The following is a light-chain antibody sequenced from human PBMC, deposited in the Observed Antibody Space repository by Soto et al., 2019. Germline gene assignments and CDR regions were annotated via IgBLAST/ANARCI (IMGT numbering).Light chain of an antibody. Sequence: EIVMTQSPATLSVSPGERATLSCRASQSVNNNLAWYQQKPGQAPRLLIYGASARATGIPARLSGSGSGTEFTLTIRSLQSEDFAVYYCQKYNNWPLTFGGGTKVEIK. CDR2: GAS. CDR3: QKYNNWPLT. CDR1: QSVNNN. J-gene: IGKJ4*01. V-gene: IGKV3-15*01.